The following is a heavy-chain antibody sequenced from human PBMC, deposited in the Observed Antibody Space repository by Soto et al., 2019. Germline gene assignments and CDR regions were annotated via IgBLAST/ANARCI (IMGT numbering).Heavy chain of an antibody. V-gene: IGHV1-18*01. D-gene: IGHD6-13*01. J-gene: IGHJ6*02. CDR3: ARNEVYSSSWYSMNYGMDV. Sequence: ASVKVSCKASGYTFTSYAIHWVRQAPGQRLEWMGWISADNGNTNYAQKLQGRVTMTRDTSTSTAYMELRSLRSDDTAVYYCARNEVYSSSWYSMNYGMDVWGQGTTVTVSS. CDR2: ISADNGNT. CDR1: GYTFTSYA.